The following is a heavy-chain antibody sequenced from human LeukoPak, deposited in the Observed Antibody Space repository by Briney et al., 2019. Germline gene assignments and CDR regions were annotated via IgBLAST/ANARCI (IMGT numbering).Heavy chain of an antibody. V-gene: IGHV4-61*08. J-gene: IGHJ4*02. D-gene: IGHD3-3*01. Sequence: SQTLSLTCTVSGGSISSGDYYWSWIRQPPGKGLEWIGYIYYSGRTNYNPSLKSRVTISVDTSKNQFSLKLSSVTAADTAVYYCARTLRFLEWLSFDYWGQGTLVTVSS. CDR1: GGSISSGDYY. CDR2: IYYSGRT. CDR3: ARTLRFLEWLSFDY.